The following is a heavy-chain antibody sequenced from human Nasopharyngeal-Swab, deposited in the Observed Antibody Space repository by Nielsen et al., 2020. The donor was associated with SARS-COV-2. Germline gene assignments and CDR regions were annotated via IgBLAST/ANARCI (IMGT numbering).Heavy chain of an antibody. V-gene: IGHV3-48*02. CDR2: ISSSSSTI. D-gene: IGHD3-9*01. Sequence: GESLKISCAASGFTFSSYSMNWVRQAPGKGLEGVSYISSSSSTIYYADSVKGRFTISRDNAKNSLYLQMNSLRDEDTAMYYCARSGYYWDFDWLSRPFDYWGQGTLVTVSS. J-gene: IGHJ4*02. CDR1: GFTFSSYS. CDR3: ARSGYYWDFDWLSRPFDY.